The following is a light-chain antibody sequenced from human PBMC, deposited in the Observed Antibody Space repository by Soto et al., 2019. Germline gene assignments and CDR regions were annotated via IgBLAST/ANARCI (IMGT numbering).Light chain of an antibody. CDR1: QDISSW. J-gene: IGKJ4*01. CDR3: QQANSFPLT. Sequence: DLQMTQSPSFVSASVGDRVTITCRASQDISSWLAWYQQKPGKPPKLLIYGASSLQSGVPSRFSGSGSGTDFTLTISSLQPEDFATYYCQQANSFPLTFGGGTKVEIK. V-gene: IGKV1-12*01. CDR2: GAS.